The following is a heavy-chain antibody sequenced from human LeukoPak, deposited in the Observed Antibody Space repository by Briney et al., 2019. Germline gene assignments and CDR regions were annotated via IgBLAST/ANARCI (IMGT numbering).Heavy chain of an antibody. V-gene: IGHV3-74*01. CDR1: GFTFSSHW. CDR3: AKSRLGSWYFDL. Sequence: PGRSLRLSCAASGFTFSSHWMHWVRQAPGKGLVWVSRIIGDGSSTSYADSVKGRFTISRDNSKNTLYLQMKSLRAEDTAIYYCAKSRLGSWYFDLWGRGTLVTVSS. J-gene: IGHJ2*01. D-gene: IGHD7-27*01. CDR2: IIGDGSST.